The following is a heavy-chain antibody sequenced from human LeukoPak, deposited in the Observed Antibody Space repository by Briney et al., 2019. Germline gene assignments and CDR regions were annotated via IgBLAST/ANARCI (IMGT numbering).Heavy chain of an antibody. CDR2: ISYDGSNK. CDR3: AREIRSSAVAGLVY. J-gene: IGHJ4*02. Sequence: PGGSLRLSCAASGFTFSSYAMHWVRQAPGKGLEWVAVISYDGSNKYYADSVKGRFTISRDNSKNTLYLQMNSLRAEDTAVYYCAREIRSSAVAGLVYWGQGTLVTVSS. D-gene: IGHD6-19*01. V-gene: IGHV3-30-3*01. CDR1: GFTFSSYA.